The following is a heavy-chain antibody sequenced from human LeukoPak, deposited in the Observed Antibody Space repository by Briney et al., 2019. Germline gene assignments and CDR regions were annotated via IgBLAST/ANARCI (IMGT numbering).Heavy chain of an antibody. J-gene: IGHJ4*02. D-gene: IGHD6-6*01. Sequence: GGPLRLSCAASGFTFMTYSMNWVRQAPGKGLEWVAVISYDGSNKYYADSVKGRFTISRDNSKNTLYLQMNSLRAEDTAAYYCAKGVGSSIEVDYWGQGTLVTVSS. CDR2: ISYDGSNK. CDR3: AKGVGSSIEVDY. CDR1: GFTFMTYS. V-gene: IGHV3-30*18.